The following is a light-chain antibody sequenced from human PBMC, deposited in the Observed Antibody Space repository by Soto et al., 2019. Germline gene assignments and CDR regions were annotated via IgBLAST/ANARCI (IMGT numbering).Light chain of an antibody. CDR3: PQRQRWPRT. V-gene: IGKV3-11*01. Sequence: IALPQSHATLSSFPGDRVTLSCRASQYINTRLAWYQHRPGQAPRLFIYQTSLRAAGIPARFSAIGSGTDFTLTISDVQPEDFALYYCPQRQRWPRTFGQGTKVDIK. CDR1: QYINTR. J-gene: IGKJ1*01. CDR2: QTS.